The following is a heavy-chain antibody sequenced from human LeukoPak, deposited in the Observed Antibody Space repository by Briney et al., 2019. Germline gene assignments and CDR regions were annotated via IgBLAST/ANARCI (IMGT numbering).Heavy chain of an antibody. CDR1: GGSITSGNNY. CDR3: VKAPTVAGSYGWFDP. Sequence: KPSETLSLTCTVSGGSITSGNNYRNWIRQSPGKGLEWIGFIYSGGRTNYNPFLRSRVVISADTSKNQISLRVDSMTAADTAVYYCVKAPTVAGSYGWFDPWGQGTLVTVSS. CDR2: IYSGGRT. V-gene: IGHV4-30-4*08. D-gene: IGHD6-19*01. J-gene: IGHJ5*02.